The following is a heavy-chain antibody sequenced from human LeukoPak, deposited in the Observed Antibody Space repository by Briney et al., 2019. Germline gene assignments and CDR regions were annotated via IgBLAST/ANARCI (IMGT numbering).Heavy chain of an antibody. CDR2: ISGSGGST. CDR3: ARKNGHDY. D-gene: IGHD2-8*01. CDR1: GFTLSTCG. J-gene: IGHJ4*02. V-gene: IGHV3-23*01. Sequence: GGSLRLSCAASGFTLSTCGMSWVRQAPGKGLEWVSAISGSGGSTYYADSVKGRFTISRDNSKNSLYLQMNSLRAEDTAVYYCARKNGHDYWGQGTLVTVSS.